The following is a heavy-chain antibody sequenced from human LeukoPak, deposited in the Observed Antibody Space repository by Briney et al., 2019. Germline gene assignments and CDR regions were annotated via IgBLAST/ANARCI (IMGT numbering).Heavy chain of an antibody. CDR1: GFTFDDYA. D-gene: IGHD6-13*01. CDR3: AKDIAAAGTPYFDY. J-gene: IGHJ4*02. V-gene: IGHV3-9*01. CDR2: ISWNSGSI. Sequence: PGRSLRLSCAASGFTFDDYAMHWVRQAPGKGLEWVSGISWNSGSIGYADSVKGRFTTSRDNAKNSLYLQMNSLRAEDTALYYCAKDIAAAGTPYFDYWGQGTLVTVSS.